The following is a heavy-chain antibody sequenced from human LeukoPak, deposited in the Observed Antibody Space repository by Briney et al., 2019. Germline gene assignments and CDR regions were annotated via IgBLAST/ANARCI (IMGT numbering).Heavy chain of an antibody. D-gene: IGHD3-22*01. V-gene: IGHV4-59*01. CDR3: ARRGYYYEGLDC. CDR2: IYYSGST. Sequence: KPSETLSLTCTVSGGSISNYYSSWFRQPPGLGLEWIGYIYYSGSTNYNPSLKSRVTISVDTSKNQFSLKLSSVTAADTAVYYCARRGYYYEGLDCWGQGTLVTVSS. CDR1: GGSISNYY. J-gene: IGHJ4*02.